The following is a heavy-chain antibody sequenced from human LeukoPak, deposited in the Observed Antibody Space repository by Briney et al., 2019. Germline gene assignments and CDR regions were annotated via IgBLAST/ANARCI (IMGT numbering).Heavy chain of an antibody. CDR1: GFTFSSYA. J-gene: IGHJ4*02. Sequence: GGSLRLSCAASGFTFSSYAMHWVRQAPGKGLEWVAVISYDGSNKYYADSVKGRFTISRDNSKNTLYLQMNSLRAEDTAVYYCAKDLAYYGSGRLDSEISDYWGQGTLVTVSS. D-gene: IGHD3-10*01. CDR3: AKDLAYYGSGRLDSEISDY. CDR2: ISYDGSNK. V-gene: IGHV3-30*04.